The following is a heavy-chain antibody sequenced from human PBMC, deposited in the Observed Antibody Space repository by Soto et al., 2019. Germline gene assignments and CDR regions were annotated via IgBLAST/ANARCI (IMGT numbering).Heavy chain of an antibody. J-gene: IGHJ4*02. CDR3: AGYDFWNAYDSVGY. D-gene: IGHD3-3*01. V-gene: IGHV4-59*08. Sequence: PETLSLTWTVSGVFISSYYWSWIRQPPGKGLEWIGYIYYSGSTNYNPSLKSRVTISVDTSKNQFSLKLSSVTAADTAVYYCAGYDFWNAYDSVGYWGQGTLVTVSS. CDR1: GVFISSYY. CDR2: IYYSGST.